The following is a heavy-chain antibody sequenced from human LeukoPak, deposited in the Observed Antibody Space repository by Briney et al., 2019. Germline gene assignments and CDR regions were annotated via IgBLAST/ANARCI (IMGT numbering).Heavy chain of an antibody. V-gene: IGHV1-18*01. CDR2: ISAYNGNT. CDR3: ARDGNWDDYYDSSGPHYFDY. J-gene: IGHJ4*02. D-gene: IGHD3-22*01. CDR1: GYTFTSYG. Sequence: GASVKVSCKASGYTFTSYGISWVRQAPGQGLEWMGWISAYNGNTNYAQKLQGRVTMTTDTSTSTAYMELRSLRSDDTAVYYCARDGNWDDYYDSSGPHYFDYWGQGTLVTVSS.